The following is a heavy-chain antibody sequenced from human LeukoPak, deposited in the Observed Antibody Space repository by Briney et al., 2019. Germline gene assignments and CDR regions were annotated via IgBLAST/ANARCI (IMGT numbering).Heavy chain of an antibody. D-gene: IGHD2-8*01. CDR2: IYTSGST. Sequence: SETLSLTCTVSGGSISSYYWSWIRQPAGKGLEWIGRIYTSGSTNYNPSLKSRVTMSVDTSKNQFSLKLSSVTAADTAVYYCARGPYCTNGVCYILYFDYWGQGTLVTVSS. V-gene: IGHV4-4*07. CDR3: ARGPYCTNGVCYILYFDY. CDR1: GGSISSYY. J-gene: IGHJ4*02.